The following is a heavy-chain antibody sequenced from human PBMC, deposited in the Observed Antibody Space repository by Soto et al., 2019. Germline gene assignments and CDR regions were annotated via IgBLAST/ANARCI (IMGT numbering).Heavy chain of an antibody. CDR1: GFTFSSYS. J-gene: IGHJ4*02. V-gene: IGHV3-21*01. CDR3: ARDRGWSCFPN. CDR2: ISSSSSYI. Sequence: EVQLVESGGGLVEPGGSLRLSCAASGFTFSSYSMNWVRQAPGKGLEWVSSISSSSSYIYYADSVKGRSTISRDNAKNSLYLQMNSLRAEDTAVYYCARDRGWSCFPNWGQGTLVTVSS. D-gene: IGHD2-15*01.